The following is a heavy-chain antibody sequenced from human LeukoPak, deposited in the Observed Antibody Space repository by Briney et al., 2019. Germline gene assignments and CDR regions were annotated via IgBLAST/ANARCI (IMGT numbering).Heavy chain of an antibody. CDR1: GGSFSGYY. D-gene: IGHD5-12*01. CDR3: ARGGYDFWYYYYYMDV. J-gene: IGHJ6*03. V-gene: IGHV4-34*01. CDR2: INHSGST. Sequence: SEALSLTCAVYGGSFSGYYWSWIRQPPGKGLEWIGEINHSGSTNYNPSLKSRVTISVDTSKNQFSLKLSSVTAADTAVYYCARGGYDFWYYYYYMDVWGKGTTVTVSS.